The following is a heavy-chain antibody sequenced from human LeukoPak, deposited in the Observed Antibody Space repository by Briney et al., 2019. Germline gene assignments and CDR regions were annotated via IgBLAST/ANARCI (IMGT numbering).Heavy chain of an antibody. J-gene: IGHJ3*02. V-gene: IGHV4-34*01. D-gene: IGHD3-10*01. CDR2: INHSGST. CDR3: ARATTIWFGELLNPADAFDI. Sequence: SETLSLTCAVYGGSFSGYYWSWIRQPPGKGLEWIGEINHSGSTNYNPSLKSRVTISVDTSKNQFSLKLSSVTAADTAVYYCARATTIWFGELLNPADAFDIWGQGTMVTVSS. CDR1: GGSFSGYY.